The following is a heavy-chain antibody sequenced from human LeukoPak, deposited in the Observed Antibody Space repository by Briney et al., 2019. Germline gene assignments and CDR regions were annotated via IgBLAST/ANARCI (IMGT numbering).Heavy chain of an antibody. V-gene: IGHV4-39*07. CDR3: ARRSGWRAFDI. J-gene: IGHJ3*02. D-gene: IGHD6-19*01. CDR2: IYYSGST. Sequence: SETLSLTCTVSGGSISSSSYYWGWIRQPPGKGLEWIGSIYYSGSTYYNPSLKSRVTISVDTSKNQFSLKLSSVTAADTAVYYCARRSGWRAFDIWGQGTMVTVSS. CDR1: GGSISSSSYY.